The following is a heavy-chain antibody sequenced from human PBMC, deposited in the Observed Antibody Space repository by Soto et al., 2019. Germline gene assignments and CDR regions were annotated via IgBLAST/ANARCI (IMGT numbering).Heavy chain of an antibody. J-gene: IGHJ6*03. CDR3: SRQASDFWSGKPQYYMDV. V-gene: IGHV3-73*01. D-gene: IGHD3-3*01. CDR2: IRSKPNNYAT. Sequence: VQRVESGGGWVKPGGSLKLSGAASGLTFSGSAMHWVGRASGKGRDGVGGIRSKPNNYATAYGASVKGRFTISRDDSKNTAYLQMNSLNTEDTAVYYCSRQASDFWSGKPQYYMDVWGKGTTVTVSS. CDR1: GLTFSGSA.